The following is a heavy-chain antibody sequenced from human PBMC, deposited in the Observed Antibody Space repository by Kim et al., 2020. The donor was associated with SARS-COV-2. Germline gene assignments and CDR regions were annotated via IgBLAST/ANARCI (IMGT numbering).Heavy chain of an antibody. CDR3: ARHPKWFGDPTRMDV. V-gene: IGHV4-39*01. D-gene: IGHD3-10*01. Sequence: SETLSLTCTVSGGSISTSTYYWGWIRQPPGKGLEWIGTIYYSGSTYYNPSLKSRVTISVDTSKNQFSLKLSSVTAADTAVYYCARHPKWFGDPTRMDVWGQGITVTVSS. CDR2: IYYSGST. CDR1: GGSISTSTYY. J-gene: IGHJ6*02.